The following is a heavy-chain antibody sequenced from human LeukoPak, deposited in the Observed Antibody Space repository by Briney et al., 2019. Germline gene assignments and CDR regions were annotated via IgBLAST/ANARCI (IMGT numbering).Heavy chain of an antibody. D-gene: IGHD3-22*01. J-gene: IGHJ4*02. CDR3: ARRRVTVIVVSTFDS. Sequence: PSETLSLTCAVYGGSFTNYFCSWVRQSPGKWLEWIGEVADYGSVNYNPSLQSRVTISFDTSKNHFSLKVSSMTAADTAVYYCARRRVTVIVVSTFDSWGQGTLVTVSS. CDR2: VADYGSV. V-gene: IGHV4-34*01. CDR1: GGSFTNYF.